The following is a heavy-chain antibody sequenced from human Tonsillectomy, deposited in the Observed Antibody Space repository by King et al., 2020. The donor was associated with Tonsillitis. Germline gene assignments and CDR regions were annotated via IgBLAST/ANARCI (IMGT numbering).Heavy chain of an antibody. CDR3: ARPLNPYWYFDL. J-gene: IGHJ2*01. Sequence: VQLQESGPGLVKPSETLSLTCTVSGGSISSYYWSWIRQPPGEGLEWIGFIHYSGSTNCNPSLKSRVTISVDTSKKQFSLKLNSVTAADTAVYYCARPLNPYWYFDLWGRGTLVTVSS. CDR2: IHYSGST. CDR1: GGSISSYY. V-gene: IGHV4-59*08.